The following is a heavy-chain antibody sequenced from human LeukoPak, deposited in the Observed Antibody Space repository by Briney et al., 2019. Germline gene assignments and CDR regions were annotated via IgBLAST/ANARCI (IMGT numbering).Heavy chain of an antibody. Sequence: ASVKVSCKASGGTFSSYAISWVRQAPGQGLEWMGGIIPIFGTANYAQKFQGRVTITADESTSTAYMELSSLRSEDTAVYYCARDNIYDSSGYLLGGEHHDAFDIWGQGTMVTVSS. V-gene: IGHV1-69*13. D-gene: IGHD3-22*01. CDR3: ARDNIYDSSGYLLGGEHHDAFDI. CDR2: IIPIFGTA. CDR1: GGTFSSYA. J-gene: IGHJ3*02.